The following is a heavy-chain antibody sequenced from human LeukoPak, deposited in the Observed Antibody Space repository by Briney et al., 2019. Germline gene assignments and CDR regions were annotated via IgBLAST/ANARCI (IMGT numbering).Heavy chain of an antibody. CDR3: ARDLSGGGLDY. D-gene: IGHD3-10*01. V-gene: IGHV3-64*01. CDR1: GFTISVSV. J-gene: IGHJ4*02. Sequence: GESLTLTCAASGFTISVSVMHWVRQAPGKGLEYVSVISSNGGSTSYANSVKGRFTISRANSKNSLYLQMGSLRAEDMAVYYCARDLSGGGLDYWGQGALVTVSS. CDR2: ISSNGGST.